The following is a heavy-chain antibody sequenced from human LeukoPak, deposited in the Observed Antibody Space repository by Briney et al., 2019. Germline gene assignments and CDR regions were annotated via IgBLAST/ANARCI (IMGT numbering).Heavy chain of an antibody. CDR1: GGSFSGYY. J-gene: IGHJ4*02. D-gene: IGHD3-9*01. CDR2: INHSGST. V-gene: IGHV4-34*01. Sequence: SETLSLTCAVYGGSFSGYYWSWIRQPPGKGLEWIGEINHSGSTNYNLSLKSRVTISVDTSKNQFSLKLSSVTAADTAVYYCARGSSYDILTGYPPLNYFDYWGQGTLVTVSS. CDR3: ARGSSYDILTGYPPLNYFDY.